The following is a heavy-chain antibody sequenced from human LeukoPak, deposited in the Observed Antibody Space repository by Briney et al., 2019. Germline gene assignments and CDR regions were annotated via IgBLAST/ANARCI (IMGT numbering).Heavy chain of an antibody. J-gene: IGHJ4*02. CDR1: GDSINSLDL. D-gene: IGHD3-22*01. Sequence: AGTLSLTCTVSGDSINSLDLWSWVRQPPGKGLEWIGEMYLSGTTHSNPSVKSRVTISIDKSKNQFFLNLSSVTAADTAVYYCAGLVGRYSSGLYYYYFDYWGQGTLVTVSS. CDR2: MYLSGTT. CDR3: AGLVGRYSSGLYYYYFDY. V-gene: IGHV4-4*02.